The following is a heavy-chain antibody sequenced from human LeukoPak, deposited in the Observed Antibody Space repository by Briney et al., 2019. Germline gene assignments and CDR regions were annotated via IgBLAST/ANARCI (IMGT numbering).Heavy chain of an antibody. CDR2: ISYDGSNK. D-gene: IGHD6-19*01. CDR1: GFTFSSYA. V-gene: IGHV3-30-3*01. CDR3: ERNQRWGGAVAGPCFDY. Sequence: GGSLRLSCAASGFTFSSYAMHWVRQAPGKGLEWVAIISYDGSNKYYADSVKGRFTISRDNSKNTLYLQMNSLRAEDTAVYYWERNQRWGGAVAGPCFDYWAQGTLVTVSS. J-gene: IGHJ4*02.